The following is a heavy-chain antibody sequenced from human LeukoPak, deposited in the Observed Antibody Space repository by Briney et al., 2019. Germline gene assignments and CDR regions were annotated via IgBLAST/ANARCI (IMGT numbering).Heavy chain of an antibody. CDR1: GFTASIHY. CDR3: ARIILTGYYTRQGYYFDY. J-gene: IGHJ4*02. Sequence: GGSVRLSCALSGFTASIHYMRWARHAPGGGLECVSVVYSGGSTYYADSVKGRFTISRDNSKNTLYLHMNSLRAEDTAVYYCARIILTGYYTRQGYYFDYRGQGTLVTVSS. V-gene: IGHV3-53*01. CDR2: VYSGGST. D-gene: IGHD3-9*01.